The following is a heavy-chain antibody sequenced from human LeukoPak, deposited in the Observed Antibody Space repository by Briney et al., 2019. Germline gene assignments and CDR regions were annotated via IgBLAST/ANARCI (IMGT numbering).Heavy chain of an antibody. J-gene: IGHJ4*02. CDR3: ARRRYSSGWYFDY. D-gene: IGHD6-19*01. Sequence: PSETLPLTCTVSGGSISSSSYYWGWIRQPPGKGLEWIGSIYYSGSTYYNPSLKSRVTISVDTSKNQFSLKLSSVTAADTAVYYCARRRYSSGWYFDYWGQGTLVTVSS. V-gene: IGHV4-39*01. CDR2: IYYSGST. CDR1: GGSISSSSYY.